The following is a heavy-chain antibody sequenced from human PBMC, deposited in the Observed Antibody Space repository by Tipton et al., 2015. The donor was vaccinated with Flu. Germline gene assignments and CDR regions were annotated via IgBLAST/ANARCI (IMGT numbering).Heavy chain of an antibody. D-gene: IGHD4-17*01. J-gene: IGHJ4*02. CDR1: GASISDYY. CDR3: ASAPTMTTFFF. Sequence: LRLSCSVSGASISDYYWNWIRQRPGKGLEWLAHISYSGTTDYNPSLKSRLTVSADTSKNQFSLKLTSVTATDTAIYYCASAPTMTTFFFWGQGTPVTVSS. CDR2: ISYSGTT. V-gene: IGHV4-59*08.